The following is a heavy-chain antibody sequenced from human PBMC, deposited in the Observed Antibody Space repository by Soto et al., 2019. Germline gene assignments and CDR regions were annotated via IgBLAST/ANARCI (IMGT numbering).Heavy chain of an antibody. V-gene: IGHV3-64D*08. CDR3: VTNGGSGWTAYYYYGMDV. D-gene: IGHD6-19*01. J-gene: IGHJ6*02. Sequence: GGSLRLSCSASGFTFSSYAMHWVRQAPGKGLEYVSAISSNGGSTYYADSVKGRFTISRDNSKNTLYLQMSSLRAEDTAVYYCVTNGGSGWTAYYYYGMDVWGQGTTVTVSS. CDR2: ISSNGGST. CDR1: GFTFSSYA.